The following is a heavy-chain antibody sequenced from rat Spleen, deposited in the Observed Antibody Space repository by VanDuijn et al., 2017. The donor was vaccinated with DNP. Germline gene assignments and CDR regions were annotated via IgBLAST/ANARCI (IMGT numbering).Heavy chain of an antibody. CDR1: GFSITSHY. CDR3: ARWRIGPHYFDY. J-gene: IGHJ2*01. V-gene: IGHV3-1*01. D-gene: IGHD1-11*01. CDR2: ITYSGST. Sequence: EVQLQESGPGLVKPSQSLSLTCSVTGFSITSHYWGWIRKFPGNKMEYIGHITYSGSTTYNPSLKSRISISRDTSKNQFFLQLNSVSTDDTATYYCARWRIGPHYFDYWGQGVMVTVSS.